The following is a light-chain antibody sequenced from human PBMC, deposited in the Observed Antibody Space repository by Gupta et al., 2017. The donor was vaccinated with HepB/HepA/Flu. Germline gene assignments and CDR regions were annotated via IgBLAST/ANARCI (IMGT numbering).Light chain of an antibody. J-gene: IGKJ4*01. V-gene: IGKV3-20*01. Sequence: EIVLTQSPGTLSLSPGERATLSCRASQSISASYIAWYQQKPGQAPRLLIYGPSSRATGITDRFSGSGSGKDFTLTSSRREHEDFAVYHWQQDCTSLTFGGGTKVEIK. CDR1: QSISASY. CDR3: QQDCTSLT. CDR2: GPS.